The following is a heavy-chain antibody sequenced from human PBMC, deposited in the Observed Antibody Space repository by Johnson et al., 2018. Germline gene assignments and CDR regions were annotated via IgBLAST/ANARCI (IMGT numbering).Heavy chain of an antibody. CDR3: ARELNLSGTYLRYFQH. Sequence: VQLVQSGGGLVQPGGSLRLSCAASGFTFSSYWMTWVRQAPGKGLEWVANIKQDGSETYYVDSVKGRFTISRHNAKNSLYLQMNSLRAGDTAVYYWARELNLSGTYLRYFQHWGQGTLVTVSS. CDR2: IKQDGSET. CDR1: GFTFSSYW. D-gene: IGHD1-26*01. V-gene: IGHV3-7*01. J-gene: IGHJ1*01.